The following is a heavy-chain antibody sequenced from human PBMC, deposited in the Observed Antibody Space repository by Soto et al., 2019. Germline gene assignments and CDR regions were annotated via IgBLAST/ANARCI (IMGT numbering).Heavy chain of an antibody. Sequence: KSSETLSLTCTVTGGAISGYYWTWMRQSAGGGLEWIGRIYSSGSTNYNPSPKSRVTISLDTSMNHFSLRLSSVTAADTAVYYCARGQRFSDWFDPWGQGTLVTVSS. J-gene: IGHJ5*02. CDR2: IYSSGST. CDR3: ARGQRFSDWFDP. CDR1: GGAISGYY. V-gene: IGHV4-4*07. D-gene: IGHD3-3*01.